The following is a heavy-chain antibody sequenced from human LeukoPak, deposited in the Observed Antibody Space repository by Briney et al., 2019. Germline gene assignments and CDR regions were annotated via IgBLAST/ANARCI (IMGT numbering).Heavy chain of an antibody. Sequence: SETLSLTCAVYGGSFSNKVYNWIRQSPGKGPEWIGEITHSGSTNHNPSLMSRVIISVDTSKNQFSLKLSSVTAADTAVYYCARGQLGSGYYPGAQYFQHWGQGTLVTVSS. V-gene: IGHV4-34*01. CDR2: ITHSGST. J-gene: IGHJ1*01. D-gene: IGHD3-22*01. CDR1: GGSFSNKV. CDR3: ARGQLGSGYYPGAQYFQH.